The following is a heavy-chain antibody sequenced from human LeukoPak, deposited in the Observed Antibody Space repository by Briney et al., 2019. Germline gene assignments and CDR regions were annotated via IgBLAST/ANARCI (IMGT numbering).Heavy chain of an antibody. CDR1: GYTFTGYY. CDR3: ARALTDFRSGYLSSVFYNYYYGMDV. J-gene: IGHJ6*02. CDR2: INPNSGGT. Sequence: ASVKASCKASGYTFTGYYMHWVRQAPGQGLEWMGWINPNSGGTNYAQKFQGRVTMTRDTSISTAYMELSRLRSDDTAVYYCARALTDFRSGYLSSVFYNYYYGMDVWGQGTTVTVSS. D-gene: IGHD3-3*01. V-gene: IGHV1-2*02.